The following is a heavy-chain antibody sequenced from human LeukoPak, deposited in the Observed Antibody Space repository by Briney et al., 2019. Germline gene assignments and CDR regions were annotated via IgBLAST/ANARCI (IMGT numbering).Heavy chain of an antibody. CDR2: ISSSSSYI. Sequence: PGGSLRLSCAASGFTFSSYSMNWVRQAPGKGLEWVSSISSSSSYIYYADSVKGRFTISRDNAKNSLYLQMNSLRAEDTAVYYCANWGAAADNFDYWGQGTLVTVSS. D-gene: IGHD6-13*01. CDR3: ANWGAAADNFDY. J-gene: IGHJ4*02. CDR1: GFTFSSYS. V-gene: IGHV3-21*01.